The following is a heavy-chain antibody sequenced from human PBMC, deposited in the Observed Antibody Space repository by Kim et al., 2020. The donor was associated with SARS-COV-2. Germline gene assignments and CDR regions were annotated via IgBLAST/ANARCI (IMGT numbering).Heavy chain of an antibody. V-gene: IGHV1-58*01. Sequence: SVKVSCKASGFTFTSSAVQWVRQARGQRLEWIGWIVVGSGNTNYAQKFQERVTITRDMSTSTAYMELSSLRSEDTAVYYCAAGRLSSGWGDYWGQGTLVTVSS. CDR3: AAGRLSSGWGDY. D-gene: IGHD6-19*01. CDR2: IVVGSGNT. CDR1: GFTFTSSA. J-gene: IGHJ4*02.